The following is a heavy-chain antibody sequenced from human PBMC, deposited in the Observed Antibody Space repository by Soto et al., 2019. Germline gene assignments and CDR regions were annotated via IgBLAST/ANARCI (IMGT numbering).Heavy chain of an antibody. D-gene: IGHD4-4*01. V-gene: IGHV4-61*01. CDR1: GDSVTRANAY. Sequence: QVRLQESGPGLVKPSETLSLTCSVSGDSVTRANAYWIWLRQAPGKGLEWIGYLYNSGSTNYKPSLRGRVSLSLATSKTPFSVNLTSVTTADSAIYYCAKLQPPGWIDAWGHGTLVAVS. CDR2: LYNSGST. J-gene: IGHJ5*01. CDR3: AKLQPPGWIDA.